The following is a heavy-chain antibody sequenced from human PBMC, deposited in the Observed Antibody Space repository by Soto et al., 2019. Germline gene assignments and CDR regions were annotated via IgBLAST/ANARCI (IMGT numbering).Heavy chain of an antibody. V-gene: IGHV3-30*18. Sequence: GGSLRLSCAASGFTFSSYGMHWVRQAPGKGLEWVAVISYDGSNKYYADSVKGRFTISRDNSKNTLYLQMNSLRAEDTAVYYCAKGGSDTAMVIRDYFDYWGQGTLVTVSS. CDR3: AKGGSDTAMVIRDYFDY. D-gene: IGHD5-18*01. CDR2: ISYDGSNK. J-gene: IGHJ4*02. CDR1: GFTFSSYG.